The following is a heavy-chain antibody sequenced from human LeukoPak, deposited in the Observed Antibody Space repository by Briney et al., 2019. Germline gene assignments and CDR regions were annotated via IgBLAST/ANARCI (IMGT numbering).Heavy chain of an antibody. J-gene: IGHJ4*02. CDR1: GFTFSSYG. Sequence: PGRSLRLSCAASGFTFSSYGMHWVRQAPGKGLEWVAVISYDGSNKYYADSVKGRFTISRDNSKNTLYLQMNSLRAEATAVYYCAKSRYYYGSGSSDYWGQGTLVTASS. CDR2: ISYDGSNK. V-gene: IGHV3-30*18. CDR3: AKSRYYYGSGSSDY. D-gene: IGHD3-10*01.